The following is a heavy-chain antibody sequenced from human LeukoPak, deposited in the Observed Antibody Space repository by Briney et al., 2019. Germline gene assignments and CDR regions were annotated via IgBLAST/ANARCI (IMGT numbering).Heavy chain of an antibody. J-gene: IGHJ4*02. CDR1: GFTFSDYW. Sequence: GGSLRLSCAPSGFTFSDYWMSWVRQAPGKGLEWVANINKDGSEKFYVDSVKGRFTISRDNAKNSLYLQMNSLRAEDTAVYYCAKSLSPEIAAATLFDYWGQGTLVTVSS. D-gene: IGHD6-13*01. V-gene: IGHV3-7*01. CDR3: AKSLSPEIAAATLFDY. CDR2: INKDGSEK.